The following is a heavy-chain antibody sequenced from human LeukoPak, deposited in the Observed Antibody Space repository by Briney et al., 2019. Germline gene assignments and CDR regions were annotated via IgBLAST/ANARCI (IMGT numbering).Heavy chain of an antibody. D-gene: IGHD2-2*01. CDR1: GFTFSSYE. V-gene: IGHV3-48*03. CDR3: ARKYCSSTSCLFDC. Sequence: GGSLRLSCAASGFTFSSYEMNWVRQAPGKGLEWVSYFSSSCNNIYYADSVKGRFTISRDNAKNSLYLQMNSLRAEDTAVYYCARKYCSSTSCLFDCWGQGTLVTV. J-gene: IGHJ4*02. CDR2: FSSSCNNI.